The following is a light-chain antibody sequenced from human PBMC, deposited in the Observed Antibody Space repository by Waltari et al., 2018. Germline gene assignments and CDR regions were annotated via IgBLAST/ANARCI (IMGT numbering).Light chain of an antibody. CDR1: SSNIGHNY. Sequence: QSVLTQPPSASGTPGQRVTISCSGSSSNIGHNYVYWYQQLPGTAPKLLIYRNNQRPSGVPDRFSGSKSGTSASLAISGLRSEDEADYYCAAWDDSLSGTGVFGGGTKLTVL. J-gene: IGLJ2*01. CDR2: RNN. V-gene: IGLV1-47*01. CDR3: AAWDDSLSGTGV.